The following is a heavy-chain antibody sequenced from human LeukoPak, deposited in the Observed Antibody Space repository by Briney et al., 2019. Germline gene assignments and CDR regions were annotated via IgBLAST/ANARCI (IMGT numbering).Heavy chain of an antibody. Sequence: GGSLRLSCVASGFTFSTYSMNWVPQAPGKGLGGESTIRGSSMYCYFTYSVRGRFTISRDNAKNSLYLQMSNLRAEDTAVYYCARRLNNGDYGSDCWGQGTLVTVSS. CDR2: IRGSSMYC. J-gene: IGHJ4*02. CDR3: ARRLNNGDYGSDC. V-gene: IGHV3-21*01. CDR1: GFTFSTYS. D-gene: IGHD4-17*01.